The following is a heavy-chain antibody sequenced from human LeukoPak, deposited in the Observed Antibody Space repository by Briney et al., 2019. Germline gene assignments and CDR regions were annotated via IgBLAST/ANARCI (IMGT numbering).Heavy chain of an antibody. CDR3: ARRRYYDSSGYTFGFDY. D-gene: IGHD3-22*01. J-gene: IGHJ4*02. CDR1: GFTVSSNY. V-gene: IGHV3-66*04. CDR2: IYSGGST. Sequence: GGSLRLSCAASGFTVSSNYMSWVRQAPGKGLEWVSVIYSGGSTYYADSVKGRFTISRDNSKNTLYLQMNSLRAEDTAVYYCARRRYYDSSGYTFGFDYWGQGTLVTVSS.